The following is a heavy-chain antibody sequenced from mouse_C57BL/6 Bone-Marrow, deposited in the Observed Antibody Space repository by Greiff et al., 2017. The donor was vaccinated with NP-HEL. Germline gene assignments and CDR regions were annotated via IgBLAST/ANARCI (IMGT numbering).Heavy chain of an antibody. J-gene: IGHJ4*01. CDR1: GYTFTSYW. CDR2: IDPNSGGT. Sequence: QVHVKQPGAELVKPGASVKLSCKASGYTFTSYWMHWVKQRPGRGLEWIGRIDPNSGGTKYNEKFKSTATLTVDKPSSTAYMKRSSLTSEDSADYYCARKTYDPYDMDYWGQGTSVTVSS. V-gene: IGHV1-72*01. D-gene: IGHD2-3*01. CDR3: ARKTYDPYDMDY.